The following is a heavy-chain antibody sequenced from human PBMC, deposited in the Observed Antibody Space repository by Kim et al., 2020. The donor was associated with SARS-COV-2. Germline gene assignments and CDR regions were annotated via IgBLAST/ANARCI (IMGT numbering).Heavy chain of an antibody. J-gene: IGHJ6*03. CDR3: ARDRGGLKHYMDV. CDR1: GGSISRDY. D-gene: IGHD3-10*01. Sequence: SETLSLTCSVSGGSISRDYWSWIRQPRGKGLEWIGYIYYSGSTTYNPSLESRVAISVDTSKNQFSLNLRSVTAADTALYYCARDRGGLKHYMDVWCTGTAVTISS. CDR2: IYYSGST. V-gene: IGHV4-59*01.